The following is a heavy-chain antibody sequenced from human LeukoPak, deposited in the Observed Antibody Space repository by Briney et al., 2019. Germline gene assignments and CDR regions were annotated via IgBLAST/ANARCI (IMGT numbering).Heavy chain of an antibody. V-gene: IGHV7-4-1*02. D-gene: IGHD2-8*01. Sequence: ASVKVSCKASGYTFTSNALGWVRQAPGQGLEWMGWINTNTGNPTYAQGFTGRFVFSLDTSDNTAYLQISSLQAEDTAVYSCASFFCTSALCYYLDYWGQGTLVTVSS. J-gene: IGHJ4*02. CDR2: INTNTGNP. CDR1: GYTFTSNA. CDR3: ASFFCTSALCYYLDY.